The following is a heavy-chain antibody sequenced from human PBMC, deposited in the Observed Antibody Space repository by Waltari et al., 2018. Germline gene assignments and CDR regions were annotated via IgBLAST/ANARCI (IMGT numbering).Heavy chain of an antibody. CDR2: MNPNSCNT. D-gene: IGHD3-16*02. V-gene: IGHV1-8*01. CDR1: GYTFTSYD. J-gene: IGHJ6*03. CDR3: ALLVAHYYMDV. Sequence: QVQLVQSGAEVKKPGASVKVSCKASGYTFTSYDINWVRQATGQGLEWMGWMNPNSCNTGYAQKFQGRVTITADTSTDTAYMELSSLRSEDTAVYYCALLVAHYYMDVWGKGTTVTISS.